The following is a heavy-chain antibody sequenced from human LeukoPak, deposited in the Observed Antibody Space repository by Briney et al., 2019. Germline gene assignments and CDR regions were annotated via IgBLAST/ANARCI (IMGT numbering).Heavy chain of an antibody. CDR1: GGSINNSNYY. V-gene: IGHV4-39*01. J-gene: IGHJ5*02. CDR3: ARRTEVAAAGKGFDP. Sequence: SETLSLTCTVSGGSINNSNYYWGRIRQPPGKGLEWIGSIYYSGSTYYNPSLKSRVTISVDTSKNQFSLKLSSVTAADTAVYYCARRTEVAAAGKGFDPWGQGTLVTVSS. CDR2: IYYSGST. D-gene: IGHD6-13*01.